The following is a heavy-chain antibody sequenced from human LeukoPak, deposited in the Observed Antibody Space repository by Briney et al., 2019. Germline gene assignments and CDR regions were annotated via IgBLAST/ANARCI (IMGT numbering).Heavy chain of an antibody. CDR2: IRSDGSNT. Sequence: GGSLRLSCAASGFTSSNYGMHWVRQAPGKGLEWVAFIRSDGSNTYYADSVKGRFTISRDNSRNTLYLQMDSLRAEDTAVYYCAKGGSYYSYSFDNWGQGTLVTVSS. CDR3: AKGGSYYSYSFDN. D-gene: IGHD4-11*01. CDR1: GFTSSNYG. V-gene: IGHV3-30*02. J-gene: IGHJ4*02.